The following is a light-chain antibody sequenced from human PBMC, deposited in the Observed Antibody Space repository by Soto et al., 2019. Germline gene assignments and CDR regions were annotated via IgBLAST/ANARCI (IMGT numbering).Light chain of an antibody. CDR2: GAS. CDR1: QSVSSSY. V-gene: IGKV3D-7*01. J-gene: IGKJ4*01. CDR3: QQDYNFPLT. Sequence: PGERVTLSCRASQSVSSSYLTWYQQKPGQAHRLLIYGASTRATSIPARFSGSGSGTDFTLTISSLQPEDFAVYYCQQDYNFPLTFGGGTKVEIK.